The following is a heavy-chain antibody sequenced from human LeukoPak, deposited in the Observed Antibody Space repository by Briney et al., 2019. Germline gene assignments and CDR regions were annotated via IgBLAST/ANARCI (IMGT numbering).Heavy chain of an antibody. CDR1: GYTFTGYY. CDR2: INPNSGGT. D-gene: IGHD3-22*01. V-gene: IGHV1-2*02. Sequence: GASVKVSCKASGYTFTGYYMHWVRQAPGQGLEWMGWINPNSGGTNYAQKFQGRVTMTRDTSISTAYMELSRLRSDDTAVYYCARDARVAYYYDSSGGDAFGIWGQGTMVTVSS. J-gene: IGHJ3*02. CDR3: ARDARVAYYYDSSGGDAFGI.